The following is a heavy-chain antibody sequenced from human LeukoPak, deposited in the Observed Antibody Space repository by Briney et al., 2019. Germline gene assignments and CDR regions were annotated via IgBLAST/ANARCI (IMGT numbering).Heavy chain of an antibody. D-gene: IGHD5-12*01. CDR3: ARDLDIVATIVFDY. CDR2: ISYDGSNK. V-gene: IGHV3-30*04. CDR1: GFTFSSYA. J-gene: IGHJ4*02. Sequence: GRSLRLSCAASGFTFSSYAMHWVRQAPGKGLEWVAVISYDGSNKYYADSVKGRFTISRDSSKNTLYLQMNSLRAEDTAVYYCARDLDIVATIVFDYWGQGTLVTVSS.